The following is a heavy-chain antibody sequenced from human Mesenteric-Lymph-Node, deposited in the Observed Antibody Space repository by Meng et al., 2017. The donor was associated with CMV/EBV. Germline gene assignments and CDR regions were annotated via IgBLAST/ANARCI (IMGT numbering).Heavy chain of an antibody. J-gene: IGHJ4*02. CDR3: ARVGYYYDSSGYELIDY. CDR2: INHSGST. Sequence: SETLSLTCAVYGGSFSGYYWSWIRQPPGKGLEWIGEINHSGSTNYNPSLKSRVTISVDTSKNQFSLKLSSVTAADTAVYYCARVGYYYDSSGYELIDYWGQGTLVTVSS. D-gene: IGHD3-22*01. V-gene: IGHV4-34*01. CDR1: GGSFSGYY.